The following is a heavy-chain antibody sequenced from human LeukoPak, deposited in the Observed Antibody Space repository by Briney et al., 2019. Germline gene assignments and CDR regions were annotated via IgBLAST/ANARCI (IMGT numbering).Heavy chain of an antibody. CDR1: GGSFSGYY. CDR2: INHSGST. V-gene: IGHV4-34*01. CDR3: ARGQYSSSSGSPYYYYGMDV. Sequence: SETLSLTCAVYGGSFSGYYWSWIRQPPGKGLEWIGEINHSGSTNYNPSLKSRVTISVDTSKNQFSLKLSSVTAADTAAYYCARGQYSSSSGSPYYYYGMDVWGQGTTVTVSS. D-gene: IGHD6-6*01. J-gene: IGHJ6*02.